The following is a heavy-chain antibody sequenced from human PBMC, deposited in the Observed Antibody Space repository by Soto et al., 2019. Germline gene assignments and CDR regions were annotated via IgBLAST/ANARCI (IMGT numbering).Heavy chain of an antibody. D-gene: IGHD2-8*01. CDR1: GGSISTYY. V-gene: IGHV4-59*01. Sequence: SEPLYLTFTVSGGSISTYYWTWIRQPPGKGLEWIGYISYSGSTNYNPSLKSRLTISLNTSKKHFSLKLSSVTAADTAVYYCARGTMATQDYYYFYGMDVWGQGSTVTVSS. J-gene: IGHJ6*02. CDR3: ARGTMATQDYYYFYGMDV. CDR2: ISYSGST.